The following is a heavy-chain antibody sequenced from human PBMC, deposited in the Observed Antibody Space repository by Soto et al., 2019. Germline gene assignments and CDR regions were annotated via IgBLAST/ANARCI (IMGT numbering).Heavy chain of an antibody. CDR1: GGSFSGYY. J-gene: IGHJ3*02. V-gene: IGHV4-34*01. CDR2: INHSGST. Sequence: SETLSLTCAVYGGSFSGYYWSWIRQPPGKGLEWIGEINHSGSTNYNPSLKSRVTISVDTSKNQFSLKLSSVTAADTAVYYCARETTTVTTYAFDIWGQGTMVTVSS. CDR3: ARETTTVTTYAFDI. D-gene: IGHD4-17*01.